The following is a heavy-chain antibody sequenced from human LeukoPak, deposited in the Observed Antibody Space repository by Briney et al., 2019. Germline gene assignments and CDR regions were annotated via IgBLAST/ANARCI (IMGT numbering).Heavy chain of an antibody. J-gene: IGHJ4*02. CDR2: VKQDGSEK. D-gene: IGHD3-10*01. Sequence: GGSLRLSCAASGFTFSSYWMSWVRQAPEKGLEWVGNVKQDGSEKYYVDSVKGRFTISRDNAKNSLYLQMNSLRAEDTAVYYCARFYYYGSGSCQGYWGQGTLVTVSS. CDR1: GFTFSSYW. CDR3: ARFYYYGSGSCQGY. V-gene: IGHV3-7*01.